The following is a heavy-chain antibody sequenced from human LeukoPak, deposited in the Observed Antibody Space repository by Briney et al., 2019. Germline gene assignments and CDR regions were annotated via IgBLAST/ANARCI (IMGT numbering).Heavy chain of an antibody. V-gene: IGHV4-4*07. CDR1: GGSISSYY. Sequence: SETLSLTCTVSGGSISSYYWSWIRQPAGKGLEWIGRIYTSGSTNYNPSLKSRVTMSVDTSKNQFSLKQSSVTAADTAVYYCARDLGYCCSTSCPHLFDPWGQGTLVTASS. CDR3: ARDLGYCCSTSCPHLFDP. J-gene: IGHJ5*02. D-gene: IGHD2-2*01. CDR2: IYTSGST.